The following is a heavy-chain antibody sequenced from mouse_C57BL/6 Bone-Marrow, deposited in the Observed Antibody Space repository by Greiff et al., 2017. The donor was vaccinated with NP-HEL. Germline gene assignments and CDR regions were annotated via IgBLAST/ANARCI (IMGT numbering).Heavy chain of an antibody. Sequence: DVKLQESGGDLVKPGGSLKLSCAASGFTFSSYGMSWVRQTPDKRLEWVATISSGGSYTYYPDSVKGRFTISRDNAKNTLYLQMSSLKSEDTAMYYCERRGCCCLFDYWGQGTTLSVSS. CDR3: ERRGCCCLFDY. CDR2: ISSGGSYT. D-gene: IGHD3-3*01. CDR1: GFTFSSYG. J-gene: IGHJ2*01. V-gene: IGHV5-6*02.